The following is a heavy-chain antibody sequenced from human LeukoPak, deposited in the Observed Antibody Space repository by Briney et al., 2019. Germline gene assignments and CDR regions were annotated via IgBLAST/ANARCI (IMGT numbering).Heavy chain of an antibody. V-gene: IGHV1-18*01. Sequence: GASVKVSCKASAYIFTNYGISWVRQAPGQGLEGMGWISAYNGNTDYAQKFQRRVTMTTDTSTSTAYMELRSLRSDDTAVYYCARVGEYCSGESCFDYWGQGTLVTVSS. CDR2: ISAYNGNT. CDR3: ARVGEYCSGESCFDY. D-gene: IGHD2-15*01. CDR1: AYIFTNYG. J-gene: IGHJ4*02.